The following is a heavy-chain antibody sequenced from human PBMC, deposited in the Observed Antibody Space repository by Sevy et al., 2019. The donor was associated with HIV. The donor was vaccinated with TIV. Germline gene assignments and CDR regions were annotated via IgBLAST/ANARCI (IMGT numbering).Heavy chain of an antibody. CDR1: GFTFSTYW. CDR3: ARALADWGSFHYSL. J-gene: IGHJ4*02. D-gene: IGHD3-16*02. Sequence: GGSLSLSCAASGFTFSTYWMTWVRQAPGKGLEWVANIKQDGTEEDYVDSVKGRFTISRDNAKKSLYLQLDSLRAEDTAVYFCARALADWGSFHYSLWGQGTLVTVSS. V-gene: IGHV3-7*01. CDR2: IKQDGTEE.